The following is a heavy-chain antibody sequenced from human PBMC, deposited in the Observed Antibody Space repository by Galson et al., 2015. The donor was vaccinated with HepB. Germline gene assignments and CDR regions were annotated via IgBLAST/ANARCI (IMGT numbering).Heavy chain of an antibody. CDR2: IDWDDDK. CDR3: ARMSQEGFQFYYDSSGYYPFDY. D-gene: IGHD3-22*01. Sequence: PALVKPTQTLTLTCTFSGFSLSTSGMCVSWIRQPPGKALEWLARIDWDDDKYYSTSLKTRLTISKDTSKNQVVLTMTNMDPVDTATYYCARMSQEGFQFYYDSSGYYPFDYWGQGTLVTVSS. J-gene: IGHJ4*02. V-gene: IGHV2-70*11. CDR1: GFSLSTSGMC.